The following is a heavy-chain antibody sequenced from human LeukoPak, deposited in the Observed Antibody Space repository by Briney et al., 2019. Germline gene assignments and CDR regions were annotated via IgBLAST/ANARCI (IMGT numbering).Heavy chain of an antibody. J-gene: IGHJ4*02. Sequence: SETLSLTCTVSGVSISSSYSYWGWIRQPPGMGLEWIGSIYYTGNTYYNASLKSQVSITIDTSKNQFSLKLTSVTAADTAVYYCARQTGSGLFILPGGQGTLVTVSS. CDR3: ARQTGSGLFILP. CDR2: IYYTGNT. CDR1: GVSISSSYSY. D-gene: IGHD3/OR15-3a*01. V-gene: IGHV4-39*01.